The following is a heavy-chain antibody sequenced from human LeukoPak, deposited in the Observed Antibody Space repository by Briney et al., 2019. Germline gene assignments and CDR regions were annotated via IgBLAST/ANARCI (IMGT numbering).Heavy chain of an antibody. CDR3: PSDREGGLQPRLL. V-gene: IGHV6-1*01. J-gene: IGHJ4*02. CDR2: TYYRSKWYF. Sequence: SQTLSLRSSIAGDSFTINDSAMNWVRQSPSRGLEWLGRTYYRSKWYFEYGLSVKSRITINPDTSKNQYSLHLNSVTPEHTAVHNLPSDREGGLQPRLLWRRRPLVTVSS. D-gene: IGHD3-16*01. CDR1: GDSFTINDSA.